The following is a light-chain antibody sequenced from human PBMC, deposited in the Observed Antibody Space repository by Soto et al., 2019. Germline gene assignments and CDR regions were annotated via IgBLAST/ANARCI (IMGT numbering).Light chain of an antibody. CDR3: CSSAGGFTWV. Sequence: QSVLTQPRSVSGSPGQSVTISCTGTSSDVVSWYQQHPGKAPKLIIYYVSQRPSGVPDRFSGSKSGNTASLTISGLQAEDEADYYCCSSAGGFTWVFGDGTKLTVL. V-gene: IGLV2-11*01. J-gene: IGLJ3*02. CDR2: YVS. CDR1: SSDV.